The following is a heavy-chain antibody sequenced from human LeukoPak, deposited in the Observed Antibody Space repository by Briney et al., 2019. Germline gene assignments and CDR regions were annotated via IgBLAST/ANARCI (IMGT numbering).Heavy chain of an antibody. Sequence: SETLSLTCSVSGGSISSYYWSWIRQPPGKGLEWIGYIYYSGSTNYNPSLKSRVTISVDTSKNQFSLKLSSVAAADTAVYYCARHRTAYCGGDCYLADAFDIRGQGTMVTVSS. CDR1: GGSISSYY. CDR2: IYYSGST. V-gene: IGHV4-59*08. D-gene: IGHD2-21*02. CDR3: ARHRTAYCGGDCYLADAFDI. J-gene: IGHJ3*02.